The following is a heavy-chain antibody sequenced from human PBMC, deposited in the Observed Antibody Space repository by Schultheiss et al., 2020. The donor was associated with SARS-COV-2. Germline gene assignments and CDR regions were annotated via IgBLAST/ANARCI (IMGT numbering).Heavy chain of an antibody. Sequence: GGSLRLSCVTSGFSFSDYWMHWVRQAPGKGLEWVSAISGSGGSTYYADSVKGRFTISRDNSKNTLYLQMNSLRAEDTAVYYCAKVRYYDSSGYYYRPDAFDIWGQGTMVTVSS. D-gene: IGHD3-22*01. CDR1: GFSFSDYW. CDR2: ISGSGGST. CDR3: AKVRYYDSSGYYYRPDAFDI. J-gene: IGHJ3*02. V-gene: IGHV3-23*01.